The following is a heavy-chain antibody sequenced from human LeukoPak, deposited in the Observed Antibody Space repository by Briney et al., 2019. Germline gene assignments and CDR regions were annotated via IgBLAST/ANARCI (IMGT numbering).Heavy chain of an antibody. CDR2: IHYTGST. Sequence: SETLSLTCTVSGGSISSGSYYWSWIRQPPGKGLECIGYIHYTGSTNYNPSLKSRVTISVDTSKNQFSLKLSSVTAADTAIYYCARGGYYGSGNDFRFDPWGQGTLVTVSS. D-gene: IGHD3-10*01. CDR3: ARGGYYGSGNDFRFDP. J-gene: IGHJ5*02. CDR1: GGSISSGSYY. V-gene: IGHV4-61*01.